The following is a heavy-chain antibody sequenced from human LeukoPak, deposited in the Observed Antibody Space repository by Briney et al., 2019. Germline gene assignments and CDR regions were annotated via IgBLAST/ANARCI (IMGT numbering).Heavy chain of an antibody. J-gene: IGHJ4*02. CDR2: IIPILGIA. CDR3: AREQQLVQFFDY. D-gene: IGHD6-13*01. Sequence: ASVKVSCKASGGTFSSYAISWVQQAPGQGLEWMGRIIPILGIANYAQKFQGRVTITADKSTSTAYMELSSLRSEDTAVYYCAREQQLVQFFDYWGQGTLVTVSS. V-gene: IGHV1-69*04. CDR1: GGTFSSYA.